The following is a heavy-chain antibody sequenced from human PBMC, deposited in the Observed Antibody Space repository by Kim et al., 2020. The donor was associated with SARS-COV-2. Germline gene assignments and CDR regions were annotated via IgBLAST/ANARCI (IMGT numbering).Heavy chain of an antibody. Sequence: GGSLRLSCAASGFTFITYTMNWVRQAPGKGLEWVSYISSSSSTIYYADCVKGRFTISRDNAKNSLYLQMNSLRDEDTAVYYCARDPDSRGWTIDYWGQGTLVTVSS. CDR2: ISSSSSTI. CDR1: GFTFITYT. CDR3: ARDPDSRGWTIDY. D-gene: IGHD3-22*01. V-gene: IGHV3-48*02. J-gene: IGHJ4*02.